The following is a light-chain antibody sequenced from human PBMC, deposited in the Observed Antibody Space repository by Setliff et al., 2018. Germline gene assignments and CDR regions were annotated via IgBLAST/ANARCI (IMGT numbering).Light chain of an antibody. J-gene: IGLJ3*02. CDR1: TSNIGAGYD. V-gene: IGLV1-40*01. CDR2: DTV. CDR3: QSYDDILSGHVV. Sequence: QSVLTQPPSVSGAPGQRVTISCTGDTSNIGAGYDVHWSQQLPGTAPKLLIFDTVNRPSGVPDRFSGSKSGTSASLAITGLQAEDEADYYCQSYDDILSGHVVFGGGTKVTVL.